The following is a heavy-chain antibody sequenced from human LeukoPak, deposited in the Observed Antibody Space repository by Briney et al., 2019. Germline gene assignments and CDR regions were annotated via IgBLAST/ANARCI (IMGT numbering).Heavy chain of an antibody. J-gene: IGHJ4*02. D-gene: IGHD6-19*01. CDR1: GGSFSGYY. Sequence: SETLSLTCAVYGGSFSGYYWSWIRQPAGKGLEWIGRIYTSGSTNYNPSLKSRVTISVDTSKNQFSLKLSSVTAADTAVYYCARAGRSGWRDNDSFDYWGQGTLVTVSS. V-gene: IGHV4-59*10. CDR3: ARAGRSGWRDNDSFDY. CDR2: IYTSGST.